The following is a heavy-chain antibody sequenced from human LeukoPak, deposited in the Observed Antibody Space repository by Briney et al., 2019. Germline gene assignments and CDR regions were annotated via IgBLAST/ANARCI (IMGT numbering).Heavy chain of an antibody. CDR1: GGSISSSPYY. CDR3: ASSWYSTYYFDY. Sequence: SETLSLTCTVSGGSISSSPYYWGWIRQPPGKGLEWIGSIYYSGSTYYNPSLKSRVTVSVDTSKNQFSLQLSSVTAADTAVYYCASSWYSTYYFDYWGQGTLVTVSS. J-gene: IGHJ4*02. CDR2: IYYSGST. D-gene: IGHD6-13*01. V-gene: IGHV4-39*01.